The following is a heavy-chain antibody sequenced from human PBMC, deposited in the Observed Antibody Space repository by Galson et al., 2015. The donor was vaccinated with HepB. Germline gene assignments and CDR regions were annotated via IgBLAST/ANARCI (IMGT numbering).Heavy chain of an antibody. V-gene: IGHV1-69*01. CDR3: ARGGLDSSSPFDY. J-gene: IGHJ4*02. Sequence: ISWVRQAPGQGLEWMGGIIPIFGTANYAQKFQGRVTITADESTSTAYMELSSLRSEDTAVYYCARGGLDSSSPFDYWGQGTLVTVSS. CDR2: IIPIFGTA. D-gene: IGHD3-22*01.